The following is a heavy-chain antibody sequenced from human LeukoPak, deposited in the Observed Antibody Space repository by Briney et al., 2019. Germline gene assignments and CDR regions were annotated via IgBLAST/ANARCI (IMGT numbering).Heavy chain of an antibody. CDR3: ARVEDYGVRTVYFDY. D-gene: IGHD4-17*01. J-gene: IGHJ4*02. V-gene: IGHV4-34*01. CDR1: GGSFSGYY. CDR2: INHSGST. Sequence: KASETLSLTCAVYGGSFSGYYWSWIRQPPGKGLEWIGEINHSGSTNYNPSLKSRVTISVDTSKNQFSLKLSSVTAADTAVYYCARVEDYGVRTVYFDYWGQGTLVTVSS.